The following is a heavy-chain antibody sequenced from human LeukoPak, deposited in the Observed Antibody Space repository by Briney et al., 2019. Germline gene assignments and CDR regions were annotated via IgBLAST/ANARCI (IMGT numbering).Heavy chain of an antibody. V-gene: IGHV1-46*01. CDR3: ARVGGCSSTSCYRADY. CDR2: INPSGGNT. J-gene: IGHJ4*02. CDR1: GYTFTSYY. Sequence: GASVKVSCKASGYTFTSYYMHWVRQAPGQGLEWMGIINPSGGNTNYAQKLQGRVTMTTDTSTSTAYMELRSLRSDDTAVYYCARVGGCSSTSCYRADYWGQGTLVTVSS. D-gene: IGHD2-2*01.